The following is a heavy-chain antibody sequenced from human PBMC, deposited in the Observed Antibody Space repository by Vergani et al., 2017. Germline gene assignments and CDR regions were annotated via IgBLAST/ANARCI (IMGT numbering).Heavy chain of an antibody. Sequence: QVQLQESGPGLVKPSETLSLTCTVSGGSVSSGSYYWSWIRQPPGKGLEWIGYIYYSGSTNYNPSLKSRVTISVDTSKNQFSLKLSSVTAADTAVYYCAGADWGHYDFWGGYYLMGGYDYWGQGTLVTVSS. CDR1: GGSVSSGSYY. D-gene: IGHD3-3*01. CDR2: IYYSGST. J-gene: IGHJ4*02. V-gene: IGHV4-61*01. CDR3: AGADWGHYDFWGGYYLMGGYDY.